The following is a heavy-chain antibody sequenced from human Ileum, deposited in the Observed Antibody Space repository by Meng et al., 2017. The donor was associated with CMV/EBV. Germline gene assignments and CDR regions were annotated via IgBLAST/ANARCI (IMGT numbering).Heavy chain of an antibody. J-gene: IGHJ6*02. CDR3: ARVIGYCSSTSCYSLSPEYYYYYYGMDV. V-gene: IGHV4-38-2*02. D-gene: IGHD2-2*01. CDR2: IYHSVST. Sequence: SDTLSLTCTVSGYSISSGYYWGWIRQPPGKGLEWIGSIYHSVSTYYNPSLKSRVTITVDTSKNQFSLRLSSVTAADTAVYYCARVIGYCSSTSCYSLSPEYYYYYYGMDVWGQGTTVTVSS. CDR1: GYSISSGYY.